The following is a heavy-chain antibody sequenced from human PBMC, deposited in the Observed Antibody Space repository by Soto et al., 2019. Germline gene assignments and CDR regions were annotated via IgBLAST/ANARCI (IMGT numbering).Heavy chain of an antibody. J-gene: IGHJ4*02. CDR3: ARSQALDY. CDR2: IYPGDSDT. V-gene: IGHV5-51*01. Sequence: GESLKTSCKVSGYRFTTDGIAWVRQMPDKGLEWMGIIYPGDSDTRYSPSFEGQVTISADRSISTAYLQWSSLKVSDTAMYYCARSQALDYWGQGTLVTVSS. CDR1: GYRFTTDG.